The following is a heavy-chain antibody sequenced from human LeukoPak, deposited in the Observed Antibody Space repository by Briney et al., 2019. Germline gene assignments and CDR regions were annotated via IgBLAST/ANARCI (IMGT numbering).Heavy chain of an antibody. D-gene: IGHD2-2*01. CDR2: IYSGGST. CDR1: GFTVSSNY. J-gene: IGHJ6*02. CDR3: ATSLVVPAAIFLGMDV. V-gene: IGHV3-53*01. Sequence: GGSLRLSCAASGFTVSSNYMSWVRQAPGKGLGWVSVIYSGGSTYYADSVKGRFTISRDNSKNTLYLQMNSLRAEDTAVYYCATSLVVPAAIFLGMDVWGQGTTVTVSS.